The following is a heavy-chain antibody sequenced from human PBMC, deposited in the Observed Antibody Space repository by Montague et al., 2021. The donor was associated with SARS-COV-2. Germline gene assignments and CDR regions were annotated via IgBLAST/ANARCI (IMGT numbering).Heavy chain of an antibody. CDR3: AKEGSAFSSSWFDC. CDR2: VAHDGSVK. J-gene: IGHJ4*02. CDR1: GFTFSDYG. Sequence: SLRLSCAASGFTFSDYGMQRVRQSPDKGLEWVAVVAHDGSVKKYAESVKGRFTISRDNSQKTVSLQMDSLRVEDSGVYYCAKEGSAFSSSWFDCWGQGTLVTVSS. D-gene: IGHD6-13*01. V-gene: IGHV3-30*18.